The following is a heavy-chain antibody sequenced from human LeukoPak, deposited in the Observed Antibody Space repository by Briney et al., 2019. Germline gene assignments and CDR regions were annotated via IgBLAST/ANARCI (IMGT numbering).Heavy chain of an antibody. D-gene: IGHD3-22*01. CDR3: ARSISGDSSGYYYVRSLGFDP. CDR2: ISGSGGST. CDR1: GFTFSSYA. V-gene: IGHV3-23*01. J-gene: IGHJ5*02. Sequence: GGSLRLSCAASGFTFSSYAMSWVRQAPGKGLEWVSAISGSGGSTYYADSVKGRFTISRDNAKNSLYLQMNSLRDEDTAVYYCARSISGDSSGYYYVRSLGFDPWGQGTLVTVSS.